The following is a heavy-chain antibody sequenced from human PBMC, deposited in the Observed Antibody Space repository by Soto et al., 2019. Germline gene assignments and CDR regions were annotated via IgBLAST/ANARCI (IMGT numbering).Heavy chain of an antibody. CDR3: SRDFRSSSVSSRTCFYLDH. D-gene: IGHD2-2*01. J-gene: IGHJ4*01. V-gene: IGHV1-18*01. Sequence: ASVKVSCKASGYTFTCYGFSWVRQAPGQGLEWMGWISAFNGDTNSAQKFQGRLTMTTDASTDTAYMELTSLRSDDTAVSYCSRDFRSSSVSSRTCFYLDHLCPGTLDTVST. CDR1: GYTFTCYG. CDR2: ISAFNGDT.